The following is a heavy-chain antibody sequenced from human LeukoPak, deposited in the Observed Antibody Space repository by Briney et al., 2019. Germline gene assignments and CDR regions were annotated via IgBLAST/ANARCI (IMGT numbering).Heavy chain of an antibody. J-gene: IGHJ4*02. CDR2: IIPKSGAT. V-gene: IGHV1-2*02. CDR1: GFTFSHYF. Sequence: ASVKVSCTASGFTFSHYFIHWVRQAPGQGLEWMGWIIPKSGATNFAQRFRDRVTVTSDTSTVSMDLSRLTSDDTAVYYCARVKGRFGELLSVGYWGQGTLVTVSS. D-gene: IGHD3-10*01. CDR3: ARVKGRFGELLSVGY.